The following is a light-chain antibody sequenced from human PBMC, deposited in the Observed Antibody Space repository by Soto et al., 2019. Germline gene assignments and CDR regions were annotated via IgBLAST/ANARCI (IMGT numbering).Light chain of an antibody. V-gene: IGLV2-14*03. Sequence: QSVLTQPASVSGSPGQSITISCTGTSSDVGVYNFVSWYQQHPGNAHKLMIFDVSHRPSGVSNRFSGSNSGYTAPLTISGLQAEDEADYYCTSYARSGTLVFGGGTKLTVL. CDR3: TSYARSGTLV. J-gene: IGLJ2*01. CDR1: SSDVGVYNF. CDR2: DVS.